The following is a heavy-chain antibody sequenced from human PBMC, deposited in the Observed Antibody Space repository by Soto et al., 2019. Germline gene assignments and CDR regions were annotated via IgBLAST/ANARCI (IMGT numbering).Heavy chain of an antibody. CDR2: ISASGGST. CDR1: GFTFSSYA. D-gene: IGHD2-2*01. J-gene: IGHJ6*02. CDR3: AKWQGFVLVPAGMVRYYYGMDV. V-gene: IGHV3-23*01. Sequence: PGGSLRLSCAASGFTFSSYAMSWVRQAPGKGLEWVSAISASGGSTYYADSVKGRFTISRDNSKNTLYLQMNSLRAEDTAVYYCAKWQGFVLVPAGMVRYYYGMDVWGQGTTVTVSS.